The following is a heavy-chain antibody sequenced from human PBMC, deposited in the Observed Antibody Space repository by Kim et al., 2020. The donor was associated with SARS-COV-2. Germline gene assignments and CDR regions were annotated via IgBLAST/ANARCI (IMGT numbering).Heavy chain of an antibody. V-gene: IGHV3-30-3*01. J-gene: IGHJ4*02. Sequence: GGSLRLSCAASGFTFNSYSMYWVRQAPGKGLEWVAVISYDGSNKFYADSVKGRFTISRDNSKNTVHLQMNSLRVEDTALYYCARGLSGFTYGPFDYWGQGTLAT. CDR1: GFTFNSYS. CDR2: ISYDGSNK. CDR3: ARGLSGFTYGPFDY. D-gene: IGHD5-18*01.